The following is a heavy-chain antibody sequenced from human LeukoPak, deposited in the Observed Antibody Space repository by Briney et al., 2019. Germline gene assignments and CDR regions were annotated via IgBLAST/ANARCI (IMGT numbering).Heavy chain of an antibody. CDR2: IYHSGST. D-gene: IGHD2-15*01. V-gene: IGHV4-39*07. CDR3: ARGRVARAPFFDY. Sequence: SETLSLTCTVSGGSISSSSYYWGWIRQPPGKGLEWIGNIYHSGSTDYNPSLKSRVTISVDTSKNQFSLKPSSVTAADTAVYYCARGRVARAPFFDYWGQGTLVSVSS. CDR1: GGSISSSSYY. J-gene: IGHJ4*02.